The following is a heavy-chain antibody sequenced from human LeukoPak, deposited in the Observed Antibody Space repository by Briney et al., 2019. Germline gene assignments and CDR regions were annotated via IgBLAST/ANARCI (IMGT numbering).Heavy chain of an antibody. CDR3: AKGPYSGFS. D-gene: IGHD1-26*01. CDR2: ISASGVMT. V-gene: IGHV3-23*01. J-gene: IGHJ5*02. CDR1: GFTFSRYA. Sequence: GGSLRLSCAVSGFTFSRYAMTWVRQAPGKGLEWVSSISASGVMTYYADSVKGRFTISRDNSKNTLYLQMNSLRAEDTAVYYCAKGPYSGFSWGQGTLVTVSS.